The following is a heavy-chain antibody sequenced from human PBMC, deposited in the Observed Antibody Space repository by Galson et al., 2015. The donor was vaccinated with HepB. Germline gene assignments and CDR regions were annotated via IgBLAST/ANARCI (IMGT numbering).Heavy chain of an antibody. CDR2: ISYDGSNK. CDR3: AKDFGGGDQPGGFDY. D-gene: IGHD2-21*01. CDR1: RFTFSSYG. V-gene: IGHV3-30*18. J-gene: IGHJ4*02. Sequence: SLRLSCAASRFTFSSYGMHWVRQAPGKGLEWVAVISYDGSNKYYADSVKGRFTISRDNSKNTLYLQMNSLRAEDTAVYYCAKDFGGGDQPGGFDYWGQGTLVTVSS.